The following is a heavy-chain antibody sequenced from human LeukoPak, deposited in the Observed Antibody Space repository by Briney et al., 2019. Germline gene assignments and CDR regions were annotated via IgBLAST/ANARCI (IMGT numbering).Heavy chain of an antibody. CDR2: ISSSSSTK. CDR3: ARDRIYGGNFNYFDY. CDR1: GFTFSSYS. Sequence: GGSLRLSCAASGFTFSSYSMNWVRQAPGKGLEWVSYISSSSSTKYYADSVKGRFTISRDNAKNSLYLQMNSLRAEDTAVYYCARDRIYGGNFNYFDYWGQGTLVTVSS. D-gene: IGHD4-23*01. J-gene: IGHJ4*02. V-gene: IGHV3-48*04.